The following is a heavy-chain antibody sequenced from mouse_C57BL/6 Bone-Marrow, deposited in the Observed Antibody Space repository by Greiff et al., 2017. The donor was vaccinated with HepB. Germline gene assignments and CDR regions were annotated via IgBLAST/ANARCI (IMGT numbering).Heavy chain of an antibody. V-gene: IGHV14-2*01. Sequence: EVKLMESGAELVKPGASVKLSCTASGFNIKDYYMHWVKQRTEQGLEWIGRIDPEDGETKYAPKFQGKATITADTSSNTAYLQLSSLTSEDTAVYYCARSVVANWYFDVWGTGTTVTVSS. CDR3: ARSVVANWYFDV. D-gene: IGHD1-1*01. CDR2: IDPEDGET. J-gene: IGHJ1*03. CDR1: GFNIKDYY.